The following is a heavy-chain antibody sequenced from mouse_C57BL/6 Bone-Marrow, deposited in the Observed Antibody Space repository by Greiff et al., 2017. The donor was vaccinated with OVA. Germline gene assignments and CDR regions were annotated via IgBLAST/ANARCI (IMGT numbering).Heavy chain of an antibody. CDR3: ARDYSNFAWFAY. CDR2: INPSTGGT. V-gene: IGHV1-42*01. J-gene: IGHJ3*01. Sequence: EVQLQQSGPELVKPGASVQISCKASGYSFTGYYMNWVKQSPEKSLEWIGEINPSTGGTTYNQKFKAKATLTVDKSSSTAYMQLKSLTSEDSAVYYCARDYSNFAWFAYWGQGTLVTVSA. D-gene: IGHD2-5*01. CDR1: GYSFTGYY.